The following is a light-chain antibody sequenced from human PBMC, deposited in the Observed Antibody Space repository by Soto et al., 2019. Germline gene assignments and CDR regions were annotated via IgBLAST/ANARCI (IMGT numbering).Light chain of an antibody. CDR2: GNS. V-gene: IGLV1-40*01. CDR1: SSNIGAGYV. Sequence: QSVLTQPPSVSGAPGQRVTISCTGSSSNIGAGYVVHWYQHLPGTAPRLLIYGNSNRPSGVPDRFSGSKSGTSASLAITGLQTEDEADYYCQSYDTSLGGSRVFGTGTKVTVL. CDR3: QSYDTSLGGSRV. J-gene: IGLJ1*01.